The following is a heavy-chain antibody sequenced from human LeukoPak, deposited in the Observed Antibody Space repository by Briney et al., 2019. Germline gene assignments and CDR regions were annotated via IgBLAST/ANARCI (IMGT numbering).Heavy chain of an antibody. CDR2: INHSGST. CDR3: ARGDNSGYRY. D-gene: IGHD3-22*01. Sequence: SETLSLTCTVSGGSISSYYWSWIRQPPGKGLEWIGEINHSGSTNYNPSLKSRVTISVDTSKNQFSLKLSSVTAADTAVYYCARGDNSGYRYWGQGTLVTVSS. CDR1: GGSISSYY. V-gene: IGHV4-34*01. J-gene: IGHJ4*02.